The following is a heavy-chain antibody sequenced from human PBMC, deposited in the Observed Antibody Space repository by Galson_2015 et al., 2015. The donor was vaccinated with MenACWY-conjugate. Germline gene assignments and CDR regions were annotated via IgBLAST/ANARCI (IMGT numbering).Heavy chain of an antibody. Sequence: SEPLSLTCTVSGGSISSSSYSWGWLRQPPGKGLEWIGSIYYSGSTYYNPSLKSRVTISVDTSKNQFSLKLSSVTAADTAAYYCASCYQLVTGVDYWGQGTLVTVSS. CDR1: GGSISSSSYS. CDR3: ASCYQLVTGVDY. J-gene: IGHJ4*02. CDR2: IYYSGST. V-gene: IGHV4-39*07. D-gene: IGHD6-13*01.